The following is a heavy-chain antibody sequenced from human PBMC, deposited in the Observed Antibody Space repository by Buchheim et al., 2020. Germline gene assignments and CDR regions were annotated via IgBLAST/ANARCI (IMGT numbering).Heavy chain of an antibody. CDR3: ARAEGRSGELLPGVDY. Sequence: QVQLVQSGAEVKKPGASVKVSCKASGYTLTGYYMHWLRQAPGQGLEWMGWINPNSGGTNYAQKFQGRVPMTRDTSIRPAYMELSRLRSDDTAVYYCARAEGRSGELLPGVDYWGQGTL. J-gene: IGHJ4*02. D-gene: IGHD3-10*01. V-gene: IGHV1-2*02. CDR2: INPNSGGT. CDR1: GYTLTGYY.